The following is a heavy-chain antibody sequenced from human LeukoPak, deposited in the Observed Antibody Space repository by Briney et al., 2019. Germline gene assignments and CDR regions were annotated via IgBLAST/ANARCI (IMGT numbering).Heavy chain of an antibody. J-gene: IGHJ3*02. D-gene: IGHD6-19*01. V-gene: IGHV1-2*02. Sequence: ASVKVSCKASGYTFTGYFMHWVRQAPGQGLEWMGWINPNSGGTNYAQKFQGRVTMTRDASISTAYMELSRLRSDDTAVYYCARTMGWLAALDAFDIWGQGIMVTVSS. CDR2: INPNSGGT. CDR3: ARTMGWLAALDAFDI. CDR1: GYTFTGYF.